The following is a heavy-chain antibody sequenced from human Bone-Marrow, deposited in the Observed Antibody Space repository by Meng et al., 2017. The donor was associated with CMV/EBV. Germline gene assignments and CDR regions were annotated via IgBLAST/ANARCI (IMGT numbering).Heavy chain of an antibody. D-gene: IGHD3-10*01. Sequence: SETLSLTCTVSGGSISSGGYYWSWIRQHPGKGLEWIGYIYYSGSTYYNPSLKRRVTISVDTSKNQFSLKLSSVTAADTAVYYCARSGYHGSGSPFDYWGQGTLVTVS. CDR2: IYYSGST. CDR3: ARSGYHGSGSPFDY. V-gene: IGHV4-31*03. J-gene: IGHJ4*02. CDR1: GGSISSGGYY.